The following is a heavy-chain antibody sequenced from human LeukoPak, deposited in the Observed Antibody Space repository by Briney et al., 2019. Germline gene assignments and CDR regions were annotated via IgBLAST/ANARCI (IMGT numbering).Heavy chain of an antibody. CDR1: SGSISTSNYY. CDR3: ARSYGGNYGYYYYYMDV. V-gene: IGHV4-39*07. Sequence: SETLSLTCTVSSGSISTSNYYWGWVRQPPGKALEWIGNIFYSGSTYYSPSLKSRVTISVDTSKNQFSLKLSSVTAADTAVYYCARSYGGNYGYYYYYMDVWGKGTTVTISS. J-gene: IGHJ6*03. CDR2: IFYSGST. D-gene: IGHD4-23*01.